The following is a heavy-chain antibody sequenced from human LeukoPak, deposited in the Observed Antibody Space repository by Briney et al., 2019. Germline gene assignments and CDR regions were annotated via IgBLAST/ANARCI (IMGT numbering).Heavy chain of an antibody. CDR3: AKDIAVAGMTFWYFDL. J-gene: IGHJ2*01. D-gene: IGHD6-19*01. CDR1: GFTFSSYS. V-gene: IGHV3-21*04. CDR2: ISSSSSYI. Sequence: PGGSLRLSCAASGFTFSSYSMNWVRQAPGKGLEWVSSISSSSSYIYYADSVKGRFTISRDNAKNSLYLQMNSLRAEDTALYYCAKDIAVAGMTFWYFDLWGRGTLVTVSS.